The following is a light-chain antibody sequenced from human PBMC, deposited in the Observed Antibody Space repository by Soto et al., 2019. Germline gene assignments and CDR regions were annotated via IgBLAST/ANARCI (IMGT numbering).Light chain of an antibody. J-gene: IGKJ5*01. V-gene: IGKV3-15*01. Sequence: EIVMTQSPVTLSVSPGERATLSCRASQSVSGNLAWYQQKHGQAPRLLIYGASTRATGLPARFSGSGSGTEFTLTISSLQSEDFAVYYCQQYNDWPTITFGQGTRLEIK. CDR3: QQYNDWPTIT. CDR1: QSVSGN. CDR2: GAS.